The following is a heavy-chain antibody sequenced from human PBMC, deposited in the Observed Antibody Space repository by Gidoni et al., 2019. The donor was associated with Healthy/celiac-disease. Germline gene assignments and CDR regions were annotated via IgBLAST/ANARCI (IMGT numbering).Heavy chain of an antibody. CDR3: ARDTLEDIAAAGTGYYYYYYMDV. J-gene: IGHJ6*03. V-gene: IGHV4-4*02. CDR2: IYHSGST. D-gene: IGHD6-13*01. CDR1: GGSISSSNW. Sequence: QVQLQESGPGLVKPSGTLSLTCAVSGGSISSSNWWSWVRQPPGKGLEWIGEIYHSGSTNYNPSHKSRVTISVDKSKNQFSLKLSSVTAADTAVYYCARDTLEDIAAAGTGYYYYYYMDVWGKGTTVTVSS.